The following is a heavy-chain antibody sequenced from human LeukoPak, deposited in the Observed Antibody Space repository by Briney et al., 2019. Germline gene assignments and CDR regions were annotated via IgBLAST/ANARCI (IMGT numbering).Heavy chain of an antibody. CDR2: VNPSGGST. CDR3: ARDVGVVAVTSLDY. V-gene: IGHV1-46*01. Sequence: ASVKVSCKVSGYTLTELSMHWVRQAPGQGLEWMGIVNPSGGSTSYAQKFQGRVTMTRDTSTSTVYMELSSLRSEDTAVYYCARDVGVVAVTSLDYWGQGTLVTVSS. D-gene: IGHD2-15*01. CDR1: GYTLTELS. J-gene: IGHJ4*02.